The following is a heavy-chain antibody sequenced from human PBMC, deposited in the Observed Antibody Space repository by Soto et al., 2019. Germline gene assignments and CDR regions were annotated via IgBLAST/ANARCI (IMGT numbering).Heavy chain of an antibody. Sequence: GSLRLSCAASGFTFSSYGMHWVRQAPGKGLEWVAVISYDGSNKYYADSVKGRFTISRDNSKNTLYLQMNSLRAEDTAVYYCAKDHQLWSSSDYGMDVWGQGTTVTSP. CDR3: AKDHQLWSSSDYGMDV. V-gene: IGHV3-30*18. D-gene: IGHD5-18*01. J-gene: IGHJ6*02. CDR2: ISYDGSNK. CDR1: GFTFSSYG.